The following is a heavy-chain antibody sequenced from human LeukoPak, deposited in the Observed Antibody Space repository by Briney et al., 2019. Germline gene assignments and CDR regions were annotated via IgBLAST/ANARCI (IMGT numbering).Heavy chain of an antibody. V-gene: IGHV3-7*03. Sequence: GGSLRLSCAASGFTFSSYWMSWVRQAPGKGLEWVANIKQDGSEKYYVDSVKGRFTISRDNSKNTLYLQMNSLRAEDTAVYYCAKAPSGSNCFDYWGQGTLVTVSS. CDR2: IKQDGSEK. CDR1: GFTFSSYW. J-gene: IGHJ4*02. CDR3: AKAPSGSNCFDY. D-gene: IGHD3-10*01.